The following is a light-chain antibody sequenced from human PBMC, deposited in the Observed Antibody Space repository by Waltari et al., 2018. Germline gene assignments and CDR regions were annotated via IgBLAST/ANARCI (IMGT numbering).Light chain of an antibody. CDR1: TGAVTSGHY. V-gene: IGLV7-46*01. CDR2: DPK. Sequence: QAVVTQEPSLTVPPGGTVTLTCGSSTGAVTSGHYPYWFQQEPGQAPRQPIYDPKNKHAWTPARFSGCLLGGKAALTLSGAQPEDEADYYCMLYYSGSWVFGGGTKLTVL. J-gene: IGLJ3*02. CDR3: MLYYSGSWV.